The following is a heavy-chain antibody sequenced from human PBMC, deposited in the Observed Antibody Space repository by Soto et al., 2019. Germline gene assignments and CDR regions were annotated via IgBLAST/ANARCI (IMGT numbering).Heavy chain of an antibody. Sequence: PGGSLRLSCAASGFTFSSYGMHLVRQAQGKGLEWVAVIWYDGSNKYYADSVKGRFTISRDNSKNTLYLQMNSLRAEDTAVYYCARGGRTDIAVAQDYWGQGTLVTVSS. D-gene: IGHD6-19*01. CDR1: GFTFSSYG. J-gene: IGHJ4*02. CDR3: ARGGRTDIAVAQDY. CDR2: IWYDGSNK. V-gene: IGHV3-33*01.